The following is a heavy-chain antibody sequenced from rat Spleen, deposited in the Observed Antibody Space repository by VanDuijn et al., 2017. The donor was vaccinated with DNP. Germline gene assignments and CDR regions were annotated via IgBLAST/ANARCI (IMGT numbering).Heavy chain of an antibody. D-gene: IGHD1-6*01. CDR1: GFTFTDFY. J-gene: IGHJ4*01. V-gene: IGHV7-7*01. CDR3: AREYTTDYYYYRVMDA. CDR2: IRNKANGYTT. Sequence: EVKLLESGGGLVQPGGSMRLSCAASGFTFTDFYMNWIRQPAGKAPEWLGFIRNKANGYTTEYNPSVKGRFTISRDNTQNMLYLQMNTLRAEDTATYYCAREYTTDYYYYRVMDAWGQGASVTVSS.